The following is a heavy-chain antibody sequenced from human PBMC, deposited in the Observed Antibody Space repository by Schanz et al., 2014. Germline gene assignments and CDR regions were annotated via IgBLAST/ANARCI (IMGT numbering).Heavy chain of an antibody. Sequence: QVQLVESGGGMVQPGGPLRLSCAASGITFSSYGMHWVRQAPGKGLEWVAFIRYDGSNSYYADSVKGRFTVSRDNSKNTLYLQMNSLRAEDTAVYFCAKENSIVAAGHWGQGTLVTVSS. CDR3: AKENSIVAAGH. CDR1: GITFSSYG. V-gene: IGHV3-30*02. CDR2: IRYDGSNS. J-gene: IGHJ4*02. D-gene: IGHD6-13*01.